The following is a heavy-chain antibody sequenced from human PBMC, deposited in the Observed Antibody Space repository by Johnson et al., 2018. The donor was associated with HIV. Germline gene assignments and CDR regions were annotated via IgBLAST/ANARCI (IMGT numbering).Heavy chain of an antibody. CDR3: AKDIQAGTHDACEI. CDR2: ISWDGGST. V-gene: IGHV3-43D*03. J-gene: IGHJ3*02. CDR1: GFTFDDYG. Sequence: VQLVESGGGVVRPGGSLRLSCAASGFTFDDYGMSWVRQAPGKGLEWVSGISWDGGSTYYADSVKGRFTISRDNSKNSLYLQMNSLRAEDTALYYCAKDIQAGTHDACEIWGQGTMVTVSS. D-gene: IGHD1-7*01.